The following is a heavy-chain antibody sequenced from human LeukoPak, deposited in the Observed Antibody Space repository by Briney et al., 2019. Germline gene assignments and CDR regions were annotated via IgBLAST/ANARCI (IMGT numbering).Heavy chain of an antibody. V-gene: IGHV5-51*01. J-gene: IGHJ4*02. Sequence: GESLKISCKGSGYSFTSYWIGCVRQLPGKGLEWMGIIYPGDSDTRYSPSFQGQVTISADKSISTAYLQWSSLKASDTAMYYCARVGVYCSSTSCWVDYWGQGTLVTVSS. CDR3: ARVGVYCSSTSCWVDY. CDR1: GYSFTSYW. CDR2: IYPGDSDT. D-gene: IGHD2-2*01.